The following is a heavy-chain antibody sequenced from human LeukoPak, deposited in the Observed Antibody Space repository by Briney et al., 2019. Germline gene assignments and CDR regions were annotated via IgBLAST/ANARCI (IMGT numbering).Heavy chain of an antibody. CDR1: GGSISSYY. D-gene: IGHD3-10*01. J-gene: IGHJ4*02. CDR2: ISYSGTT. Sequence: SETLSLTCIVSGGSISSYYWSWLRQPPREVLEWIGYISYSGTTHYNPSLDSRVTISVGTSKNQFSLKLRSVTAADTAVYYCARHGVYYASGSPSFDYWGQGTLVTVSS. V-gene: IGHV4-59*08. CDR3: ARHGVYYASGSPSFDY.